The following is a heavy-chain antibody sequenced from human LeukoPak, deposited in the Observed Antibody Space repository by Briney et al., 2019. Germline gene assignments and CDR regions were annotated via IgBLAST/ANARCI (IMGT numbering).Heavy chain of an antibody. CDR1: GGSFSGYY. CDR3: ARVTPYYYDSSGYYRAARLDY. J-gene: IGHJ4*02. Sequence: SETLSLTCAVYGGSFSGYYWSWIRQPPGKGLEWIGEINHSGSTNYNPSLKSRVTISVDTSKNQFSLKLSSVTAADTAVYYCARVTPYYYDSSGYYRAARLDYWGQGTLVTVSS. CDR2: INHSGST. V-gene: IGHV4-34*01. D-gene: IGHD3-22*01.